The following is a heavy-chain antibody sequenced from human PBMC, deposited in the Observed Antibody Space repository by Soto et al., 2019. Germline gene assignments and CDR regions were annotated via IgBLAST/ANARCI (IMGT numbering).Heavy chain of an antibody. Sequence: LRLSCAASGFTFSSYSMNWVRQAPGKGPEWVSSISSSSSYIYYADSVKGRFTISRDNAKNSLYLQMNSLRAEDTAVYYCARDRRRFGELSVGYGMDVWGQGTTVTVSS. D-gene: IGHD3-10*01. CDR2: ISSSSSYI. V-gene: IGHV3-21*01. CDR3: ARDRRRFGELSVGYGMDV. J-gene: IGHJ6*02. CDR1: GFTFSSYS.